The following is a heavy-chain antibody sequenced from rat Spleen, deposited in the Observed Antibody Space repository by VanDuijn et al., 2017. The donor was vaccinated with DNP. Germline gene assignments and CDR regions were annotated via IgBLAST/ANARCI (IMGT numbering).Heavy chain of an antibody. V-gene: IGHV5-29*01. J-gene: IGHJ4*01. CDR2: ISYNGGTP. CDR3: ARHRTIMPYYYAMDA. D-gene: IGHD1-12*01. Sequence: EVKLVESGGGLVQPGRSLKLSCAASGFNFNDHWMAWVRQAPATGLEWVATISYNGGTPYYRDSVKGRFTISRDNAQSTLYLQMDSLRSEDTATYYCARHRTIMPYYYAMDAWGQGASVTVSS. CDR1: GFNFNDHW.